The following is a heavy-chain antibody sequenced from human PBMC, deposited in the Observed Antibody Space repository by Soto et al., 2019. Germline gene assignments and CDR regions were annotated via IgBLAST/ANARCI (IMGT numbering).Heavy chain of an antibody. D-gene: IGHD3-10*01. V-gene: IGHV3-74*01. Sequence: EVQLVESGGGLVQPGGSLRLSCAASGFTFSSYWMHWVRQAPGKGLVWVSRINSDGSSTNYADFVKGRFTISRDNAKNTLYLQMNSLRAEDTAVYYCARDLAWFGAFDPWGQGTLVTVSS. CDR3: ARDLAWFGAFDP. CDR2: INSDGSST. CDR1: GFTFSSYW. J-gene: IGHJ5*02.